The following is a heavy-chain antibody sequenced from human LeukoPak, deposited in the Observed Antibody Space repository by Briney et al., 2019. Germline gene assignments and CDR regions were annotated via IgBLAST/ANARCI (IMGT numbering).Heavy chain of an antibody. Sequence: PGGSLRLSCVGSGFSFSSYAMTWVRQAPGKGLECLSTIYGGGTNTFYADSVKGRFTISRDDSKNIQFLQMNSLRPEDTAVYFCAKRITEAVGIYFDSWGQGGLVTVSS. J-gene: IGHJ4*02. D-gene: IGHD6-19*01. CDR2: IYGGGTNT. CDR3: AKRITEAVGIYFDS. CDR1: GFSFSSYA. V-gene: IGHV3-23*01.